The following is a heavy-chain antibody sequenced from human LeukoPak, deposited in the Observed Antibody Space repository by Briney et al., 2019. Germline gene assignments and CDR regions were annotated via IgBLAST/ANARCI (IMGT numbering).Heavy chain of an antibody. V-gene: IGHV3-7*04. J-gene: IGHJ4*02. CDR2: IKQDATEK. Sequence: GGSLRLSCAASGITFSNYLMSWVRQAPGKRLEWVANIKQDATEKYYVDSVKGRFTISRDNARNSLYLKMNSLRAEDTAVYYCARTRSIQLWTFDYWGQGALVTVSS. CDR3: ARTRSIQLWTFDY. CDR1: GITFSNYL. D-gene: IGHD5-18*01.